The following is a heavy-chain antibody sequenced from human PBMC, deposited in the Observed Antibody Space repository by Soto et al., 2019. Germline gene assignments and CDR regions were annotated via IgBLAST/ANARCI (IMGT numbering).Heavy chain of an antibody. J-gene: IGHJ5*02. CDR2: INWNGGST. V-gene: IGHV3-20*04. CDR3: ARIRGYPASGWFDP. CDR1: GFTFDDYG. Sequence: GGSLRLSCATSGFTFDDYGMSWVRQAPGKGLEWVSGINWNGGSTGYADSVKGRFTISRDNAKNSLYLQMNSLRAEDTALYYCARIRGYPASGWFDPWGQGTLVTVSS. D-gene: IGHD3-10*01.